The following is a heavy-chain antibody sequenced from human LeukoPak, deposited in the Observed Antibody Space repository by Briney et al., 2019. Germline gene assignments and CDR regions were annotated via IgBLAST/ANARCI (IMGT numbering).Heavy chain of an antibody. V-gene: IGHV1-8*01. J-gene: IGHJ5*02. CDR3: ARGWRSSENWFDP. D-gene: IGHD6-6*01. Sequence: ASVKVSCKASGYTFTSDDINWLRQATGQGLEWMGWMNPNSGNTGYAQKFQDRVTMTRNTSISTAYMELSSLRSEDTAVYYCARGWRSSENWFDPWGQGTLVTVSS. CDR1: GYTFTSDD. CDR2: MNPNSGNT.